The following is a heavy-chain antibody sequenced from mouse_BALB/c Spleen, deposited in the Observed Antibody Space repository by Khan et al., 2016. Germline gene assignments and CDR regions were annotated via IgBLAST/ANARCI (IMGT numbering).Heavy chain of an antibody. Sequence: QVQLKESGPGLVAPSQSLSITCTVSGFSLTSYGVPWVRQPPGKGLEWLVVIWSDGSTTYNSALKSRLSISKDNSKSQVFLKMNSLQTDDTAMYYCARRDDGGGAMDYWGQGTSVTVSS. CDR2: IWSDGST. CDR3: ARRDDGGGAMDY. J-gene: IGHJ4*01. D-gene: IGHD2-3*01. CDR1: GFSLTSYG. V-gene: IGHV2-6*02.